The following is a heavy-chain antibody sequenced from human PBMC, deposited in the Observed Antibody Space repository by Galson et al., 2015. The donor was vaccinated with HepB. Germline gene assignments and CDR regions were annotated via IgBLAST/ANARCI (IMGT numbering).Heavy chain of an antibody. CDR3: ARGYDYVWGSYPMYYFDY. J-gene: IGHJ4*02. CDR2: IYPGDSDT. CDR1: GYSFTSYW. Sequence: QSGAEVKKPGESLKISCKGSGYSFTSYWIGWVRQMPGKGLEWMGIIYPGDSDTRYSPSFQGQVTISADKSISTAYLQWSSLKASDTAMYYCARGYDYVWGSYPMYYFDYWGQGTLVTVSS. V-gene: IGHV5-51*01. D-gene: IGHD3-16*02.